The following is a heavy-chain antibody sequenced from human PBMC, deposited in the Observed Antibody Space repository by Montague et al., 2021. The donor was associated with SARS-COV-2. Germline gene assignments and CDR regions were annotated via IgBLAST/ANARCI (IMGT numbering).Heavy chain of an antibody. CDR1: GGSFSGYY. CDR3: ARGDDNYWTFSYAYGRLNRFRYSALDF. V-gene: IGHV4-34*01. Sequence: SETLSLTCAVYGGSFSGYYWSWIRQSPGKGLEWIGEISHSGSTTYNPSLKSRVTITVDTSKNQFSLKLTSMTAADTAVYYCARGDDNYWTFSYAYGRLNRFRYSALDFWGPGTMVAVSS. D-gene: IGHD5-18*01. J-gene: IGHJ4*01. CDR2: ISHSGST.